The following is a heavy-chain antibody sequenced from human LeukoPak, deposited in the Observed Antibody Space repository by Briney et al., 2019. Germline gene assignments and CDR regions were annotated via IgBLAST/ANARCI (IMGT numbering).Heavy chain of an antibody. CDR1: GFTFSSYA. Sequence: TGRSLRLSCTASGFTFSSYAMHWVRQAPGKGLEWVAVISYDGSNKYYADSVKGRFTISRDNSNNTLYLQMNSLRSEDTAVYYCARGWIVVSKLLDYWGQGTLVTVSS. D-gene: IGHD5-12*01. V-gene: IGHV3-30*04. CDR3: ARGWIVVSKLLDY. J-gene: IGHJ4*02. CDR2: ISYDGSNK.